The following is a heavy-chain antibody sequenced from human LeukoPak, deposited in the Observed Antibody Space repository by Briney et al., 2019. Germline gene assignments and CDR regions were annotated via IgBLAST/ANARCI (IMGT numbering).Heavy chain of an antibody. Sequence: ASVKVSCKASGYTFTSYAMNWVRQAPGQGLEWMGWISAYNGNTNYAQKLQGRVTMTTDTSTSTAYMELRSLRSDDTAVYYCARDGLLEWLLQIDYWGQGTLVTVSS. CDR1: GYTFTSYA. CDR2: ISAYNGNT. D-gene: IGHD3-3*01. CDR3: ARDGLLEWLLQIDY. J-gene: IGHJ4*02. V-gene: IGHV1-18*01.